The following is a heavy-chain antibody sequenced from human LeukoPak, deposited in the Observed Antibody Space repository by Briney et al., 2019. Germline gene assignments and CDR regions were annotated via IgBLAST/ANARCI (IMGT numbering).Heavy chain of an antibody. Sequence: SENLSLTCTVSGGSISSYYWSWIRRPAGKGLEWIGRIYTSGSTNYNPSLKSRVTMSVDTSKNQFSLKLSSVTAADTAVYYCARVRYDILTGYYDIDYWGQGTLVTVSS. CDR1: GGSISSYY. CDR2: IYTSGST. CDR3: ARVRYDILTGYYDIDY. D-gene: IGHD3-9*01. V-gene: IGHV4-4*07. J-gene: IGHJ4*02.